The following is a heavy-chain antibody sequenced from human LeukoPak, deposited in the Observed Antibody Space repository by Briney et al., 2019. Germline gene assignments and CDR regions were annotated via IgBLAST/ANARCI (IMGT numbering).Heavy chain of an antibody. J-gene: IGHJ4*02. CDR3: ARDITGEIDY. D-gene: IGHD1-20*01. V-gene: IGHV3-30*03. CDR1: GFTFSSYG. CDR2: ISYDGSNK. Sequence: GGSLRLSCAASGFTFSSYGMHWVRQAPGKGLEWVAVISYDGSNKYYADSVKGRFTISRDNSKNTLYLQMNSLRAEDTAVYYCARDITGEIDYWGQGTLVTVSS.